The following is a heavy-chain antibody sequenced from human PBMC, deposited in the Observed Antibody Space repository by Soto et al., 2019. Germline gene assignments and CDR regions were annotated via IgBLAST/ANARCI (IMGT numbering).Heavy chain of an antibody. J-gene: IGHJ4*02. CDR1: GFTFSSYG. CDR3: AKDQADSSGYPHY. D-gene: IGHD3-22*01. CDR2: ISYDGSNK. Sequence: QVQLVESGGGVAQPGRSLRLSCAASGFTFSSYGMHWVRQAPGKGLEWVAVISYDGSNKYYADSVKGRFTISRDNSKNALYLQMNSLRAEDTAVYYCAKDQADSSGYPHYWGQGTLVTVSS. V-gene: IGHV3-30*18.